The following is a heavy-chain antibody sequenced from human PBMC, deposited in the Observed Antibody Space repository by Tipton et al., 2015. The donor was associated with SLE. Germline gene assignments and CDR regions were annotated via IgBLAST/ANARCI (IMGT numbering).Heavy chain of an antibody. CDR2: IYYSGST. CDR1: GGSISSYY. J-gene: IGHJ4*02. V-gene: IGHV4-59*08. Sequence: TLSLTCTVSGGSISSYYWSWIRQPPGKGLEWIGYIYYSGSTNYNPSLKSRVTISVDTSKTQFSLKLTSVTAADTAVYYCARQDSGNYYPFDSWGQGTLVTVSS. CDR3: ARQDSGNYYPFDS. D-gene: IGHD1-26*01.